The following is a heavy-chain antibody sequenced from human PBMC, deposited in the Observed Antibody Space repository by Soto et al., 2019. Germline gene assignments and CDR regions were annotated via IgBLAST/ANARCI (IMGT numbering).Heavy chain of an antibody. CDR2: ISAYNGNT. V-gene: IGHV1-18*01. CDR1: GYTFTSYG. CDR3: ARVRGIAARPYYYGMDV. J-gene: IGHJ6*02. Sequence: ASVKVSCKASGYTFTSYGISWVRQAPGRGLEWMGWISAYNGNTNYAQKLQGRVTMTTDTSTSTAYMELRSLRSDDTAVYYCARVRGIAARPYYYGMDVWGQGTTVTVSS. D-gene: IGHD6-6*01.